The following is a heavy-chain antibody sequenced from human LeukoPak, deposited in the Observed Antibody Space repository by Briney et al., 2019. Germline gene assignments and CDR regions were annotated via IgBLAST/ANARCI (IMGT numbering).Heavy chain of an antibody. J-gene: IGHJ4*02. V-gene: IGHV4-59*01. CDR2: IYYSGST. D-gene: IGHD3-22*01. Sequence: SETLSLTCTVSGGSISSYYRSWIRQPPGKGLEWIGYIYYSGSTNYNPSLKSRVTISVDTSKNQFSLKLSSVTAADTAVYYCARAPPYYYDSSGYYYFDYWGQGTLVTVSS. CDR3: ARAPPYYYDSSGYYYFDY. CDR1: GGSISSYY.